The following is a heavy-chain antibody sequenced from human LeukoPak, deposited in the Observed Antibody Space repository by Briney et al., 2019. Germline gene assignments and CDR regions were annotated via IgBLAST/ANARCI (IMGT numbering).Heavy chain of an antibody. Sequence: GGSLRLSCAASGFTFSSYSMSWVRQAPGKGLEWVSAISGSGGSTYYADSVKGRFAISRDNSKNTLYLQMNSLRAEDTAVYYCAKDLREYSSSWHFDYWGQGTLVTVSS. D-gene: IGHD6-13*01. J-gene: IGHJ4*02. V-gene: IGHV3-23*01. CDR2: ISGSGGST. CDR3: AKDLREYSSSWHFDY. CDR1: GFTFSSYS.